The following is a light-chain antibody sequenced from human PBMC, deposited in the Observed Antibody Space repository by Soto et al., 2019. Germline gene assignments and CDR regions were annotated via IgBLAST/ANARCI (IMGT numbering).Light chain of an antibody. CDR1: QSVSSTY. V-gene: IGKV3-15*01. CDR3: QQYNNWPRT. J-gene: IGKJ1*01. CDR2: GAS. Sequence: EVVLTQSPGTLSLYPGERATLSCRASQSVSSTYLAWYQQKPGQGPRLLIYGASTRATGIPARFSGSGSGTEFTLTISSLQSEDFAVYYCQQYNNWPRTFGQGTKVDIK.